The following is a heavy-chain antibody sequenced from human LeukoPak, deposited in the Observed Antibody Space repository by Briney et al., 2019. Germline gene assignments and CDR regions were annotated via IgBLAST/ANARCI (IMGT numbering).Heavy chain of an antibody. Sequence: GGSLRLSCATSGFTLRNYWMSWLRQAPGKGLVWVARSKYDGSTTFYAESVKGRFTISRDNARNTLYQQMNSLRVDDTAVYYYAKSDWFDPWGRGTLVTVSS. CDR1: GFTLRNYW. V-gene: IGHV3-74*01. CDR2: SKYDGSTT. CDR3: AKSDWFDP. J-gene: IGHJ5*02.